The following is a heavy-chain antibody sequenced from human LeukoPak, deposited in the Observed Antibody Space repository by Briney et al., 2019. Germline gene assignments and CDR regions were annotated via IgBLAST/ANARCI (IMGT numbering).Heavy chain of an antibody. J-gene: IGHJ4*02. V-gene: IGHV1-69*05. CDR2: IIPIFGTA. CDR3: AREYPEYYYDSSGYSGFFDY. D-gene: IGHD3-22*01. Sequence: SVKVSCKASGYTFTSYYMHWVRQAPGQGLEWMGGIIPIFGTANYAQKFQGRVTITTDESTSTAYMELSSLRSEDTAVYYCAREYPEYYYDSSGYSGFFDYWAREPWSPSPQ. CDR1: GYTFTSYY.